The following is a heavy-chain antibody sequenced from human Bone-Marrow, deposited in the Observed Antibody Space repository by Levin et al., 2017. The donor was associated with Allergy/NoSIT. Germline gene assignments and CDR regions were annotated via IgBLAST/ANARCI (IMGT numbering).Heavy chain of an antibody. J-gene: IGHJ6*02. V-gene: IGHV1-8*01. CDR2: MNPNSGNT. CDR3: ARELNRNLSCSSTSCYYYYGMDV. Sequence: ASVKVSCKASGYTFTSYDINWVRQATGQGLEWMGWMNPNSGNTGYAQKFQGRVTMTRNTSISTAYMELSSLRSEDTAVYYCARELNRNLSCSSTSCYYYYGMDVWGQGTTVTVSS. CDR1: GYTFTSYD. D-gene: IGHD2-2*01.